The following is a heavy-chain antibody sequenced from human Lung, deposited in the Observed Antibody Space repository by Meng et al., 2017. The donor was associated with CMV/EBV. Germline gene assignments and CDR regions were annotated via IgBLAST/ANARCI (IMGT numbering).Heavy chain of an antibody. D-gene: IGHD4-11*01. V-gene: IGHV3-30*02. Sequence: SCASSESTSTTDVMHWVRQARGKRLEWVSFIRYDGSDKFYADSVRGRFTISRDNAKNSLYLQMNSLRAEDTALYYCARGLMDYSNYGLPQLPRTQTFEYWXQGTXVTVSS. CDR1: ESTSTTDV. J-gene: IGHJ4*02. CDR2: IRYDGSDK. CDR3: ARGLMDYSNYGLPQLPRTQTFEY.